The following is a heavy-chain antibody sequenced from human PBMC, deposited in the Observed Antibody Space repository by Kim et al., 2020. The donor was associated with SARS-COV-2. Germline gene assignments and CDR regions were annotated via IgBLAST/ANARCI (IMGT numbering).Heavy chain of an antibody. V-gene: IGHV3-23*01. D-gene: IGHD6-13*01. CDR3: AKSDGIAAAHDY. J-gene: IGHJ4*02. Sequence: YYADSVKGRFTISRDNSKNTLYLQMNSLRAEDTAVYYCAKSDGIAAAHDYWGQGTLVTVSS.